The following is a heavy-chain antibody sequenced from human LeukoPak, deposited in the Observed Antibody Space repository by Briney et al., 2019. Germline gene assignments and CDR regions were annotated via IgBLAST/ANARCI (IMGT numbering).Heavy chain of an antibody. CDR1: GESFSGYY. V-gene: IGHV4-34*01. CDR3: EYHPGRMYGGYDSGDY. CDR2: INHSGSTT. D-gene: IGHD5-12*01. Sequence: SETLSLTCAVYGESFSGYYWNWIRQPPGKGLEWIGEINHSGSTTNHNPSLKSRVTISVDTSKNQFSLKLSSVTAADTAVYYCEYHPGRMYGGYDSGDYWGQGTLVTVSS. J-gene: IGHJ4*02.